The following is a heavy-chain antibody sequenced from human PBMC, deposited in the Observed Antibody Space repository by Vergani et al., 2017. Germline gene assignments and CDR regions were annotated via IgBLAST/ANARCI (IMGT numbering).Heavy chain of an antibody. CDR1: GFKFDDYG. V-gene: IGHV3-20*04. CDR3: AKDLGTSSGGGWFDP. J-gene: IGHJ5*02. D-gene: IGHD6-6*01. CDR2: INWKGGST. Sequence: EVQLVESGGGVVRPGGSLRLSCAASGFKFDDYGMSWVRQGPGKGLEWVSGINWKGGSTGYADSVKGRFTIFRDNAKNSLYLQMNSLRAEDTALYYCAKDLGTSSGGGWFDPWGQGTLVTVSS.